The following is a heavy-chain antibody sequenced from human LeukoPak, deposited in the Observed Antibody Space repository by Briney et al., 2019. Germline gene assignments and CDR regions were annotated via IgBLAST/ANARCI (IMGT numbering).Heavy chain of an antibody. CDR2: ISSSSSYI. CDR1: GFTFSSYS. J-gene: IGHJ6*03. CDR3: ATGLVVAARGLDYYYMDV. Sequence: GGSLRLSCAASGFTFSSYSMNWVRQAPGKGLEWVSSISSSSSYIYYADSVEGRFTISRDNAKNSLYLQMNSLRAEDTAVYYCATGLVVAARGLDYYYMDVWGKGTTVTVSS. D-gene: IGHD2-15*01. V-gene: IGHV3-21*01.